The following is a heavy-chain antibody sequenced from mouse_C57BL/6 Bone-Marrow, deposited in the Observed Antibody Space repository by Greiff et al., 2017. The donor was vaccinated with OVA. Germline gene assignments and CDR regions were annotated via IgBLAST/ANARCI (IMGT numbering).Heavy chain of an antibody. CDR1: GYTFTSHW. V-gene: IGHV1-56*01. Sequence: QVQLQQSGPELVRPGASVKISCKAPGYTFTSHWMQWVRQRPGQGLEWIGDINPNNGGTSYNQKFKGKATLTVDKSSSTAYMELRSLTSEDSAVYYCARGYYYGSRPHYWGQGTTLTVSS. J-gene: IGHJ2*01. D-gene: IGHD1-1*01. CDR2: INPNNGGT. CDR3: ARGYYYGSRPHY.